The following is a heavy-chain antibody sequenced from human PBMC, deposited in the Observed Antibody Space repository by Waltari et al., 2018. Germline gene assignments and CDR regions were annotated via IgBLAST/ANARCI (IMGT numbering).Heavy chain of an antibody. CDR3: ARAAGGDY. D-gene: IGHD6-13*01. J-gene: IGHJ4*02. Sequence: QVQLQESGPGLVKPSETLSLTCAVSGYSISSGYYWGWIRQPPGKGLEWIGSIYHSGSTYYNPSLKSRVTISVDTSKNQFSLKLSSVTAADTAVYYCARAAGGDYWGQGTLVTVSS. CDR2: IYHSGST. V-gene: IGHV4-38-2*01. CDR1: GYSISSGYY.